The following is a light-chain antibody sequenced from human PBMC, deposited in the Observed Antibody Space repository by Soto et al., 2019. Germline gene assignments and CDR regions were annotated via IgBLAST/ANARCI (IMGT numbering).Light chain of an antibody. J-gene: IGKJ2*01. Sequence: EIVLTQSPGTLSLSPGERATLSCRASQSVSSSYLAWYQQKPGQAPRLLIYGASSRATGIPDRFSGSGSGTDFTLTISRLEREDFAVYYCQLYGSSPPYTFGQGTKLEIK. CDR3: QLYGSSPPYT. V-gene: IGKV3-20*01. CDR1: QSVSSSY. CDR2: GAS.